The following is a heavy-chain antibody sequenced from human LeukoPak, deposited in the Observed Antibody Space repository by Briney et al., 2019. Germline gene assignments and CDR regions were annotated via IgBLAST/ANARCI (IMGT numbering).Heavy chain of an antibody. CDR3: ARLGYYYGFGEGGYGMDV. Sequence: PSETLSLTCTVSGGSISSYYWSWIRQPAGKGLEWIGRIYTSGSTNYNPSLKSRVTISVDTSKNQFSLKLSSVTAADTAVYYCARLGYYYGFGEGGYGMDVWGQGTTVTVSS. CDR1: GGSISSYY. V-gene: IGHV4-4*07. CDR2: IYTSGST. D-gene: IGHD3-10*01. J-gene: IGHJ6*02.